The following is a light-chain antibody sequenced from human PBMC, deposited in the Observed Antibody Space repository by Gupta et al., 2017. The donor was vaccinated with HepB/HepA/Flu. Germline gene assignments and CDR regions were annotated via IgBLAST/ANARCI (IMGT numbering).Light chain of an antibody. CDR2: RNN. J-gene: IGLJ2*01. CDR1: STNVGNQG. Sequence: QAGLTQPPSVSKGLRQTATLTCTGNSTNVGNQGAAWLQQHQGHPPKLLSYRNNNRPSGISERFSASRSGNTASLTITGLQPEDEADYYCSAWDSSSSVVVFGGGTKLTVL. CDR3: SAWDSSSSVVV. V-gene: IGLV10-54*04.